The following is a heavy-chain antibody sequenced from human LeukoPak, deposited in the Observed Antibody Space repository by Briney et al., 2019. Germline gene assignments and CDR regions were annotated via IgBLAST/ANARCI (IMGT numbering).Heavy chain of an antibody. Sequence: SETLSLTCTVSGGSISSYYWSWIRQPPGKGLEWIGYIYYSGSTYYNPSLKSRVTISVDTSKNQFSLKLSSVTAADTAVYYCARVSWSNYYFDYWGQGTLVTVSS. CDR2: IYYSGST. V-gene: IGHV4-59*12. CDR3: ARVSWSNYYFDY. D-gene: IGHD2-15*01. J-gene: IGHJ4*02. CDR1: GGSISSYY.